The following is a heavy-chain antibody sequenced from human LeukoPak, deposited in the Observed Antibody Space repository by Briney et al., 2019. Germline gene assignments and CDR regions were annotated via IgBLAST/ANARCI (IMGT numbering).Heavy chain of an antibody. V-gene: IGHV3-11*06. CDR2: ISSSSTYT. Sequence: GGSLRLSCAASGFTFSDYYMSWIRQAPGKGLEWVSYISSSSTYTDYADSVKGRFTISRDNAKNSLYLQMNSLRAEDTAVYYCARDRERAADLGYWGQGTLVTVSS. CDR1: GFTFSDYY. J-gene: IGHJ4*02. D-gene: IGHD6-13*01. CDR3: ARDRERAADLGY.